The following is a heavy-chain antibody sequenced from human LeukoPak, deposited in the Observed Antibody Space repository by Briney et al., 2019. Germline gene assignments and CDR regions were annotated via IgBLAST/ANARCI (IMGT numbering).Heavy chain of an antibody. CDR3: ARGHTAVTRHFDF. Sequence: GGSLRLSCAVSGFTFSDYYMSWIRQAPGKGLEWVSYISSSGNTIYYADSMKGRFTISRDNAKSSLYLQVHTLRAEDTAVYFCARGHTAVTRHFDFWGQGTLVTVSS. CDR1: GFTFSDYY. D-gene: IGHD4-17*01. CDR2: ISSSGNTI. J-gene: IGHJ4*02. V-gene: IGHV3-11*04.